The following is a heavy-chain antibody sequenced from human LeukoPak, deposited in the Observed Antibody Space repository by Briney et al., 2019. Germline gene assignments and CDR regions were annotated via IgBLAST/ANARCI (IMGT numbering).Heavy chain of an antibody. CDR1: GFTFSGSG. CDR3: AKDRKLSMDV. V-gene: IGHV3-7*03. CDR2: IKQDGSEK. Sequence: GESLRLSCAASGFTFSGSGMHWVRQAPGKGLEWVANIKQDGSEKYYVDSVKGRFTISRDNAKNSLYLQMNSLRAEDTALYFCAKDRKLSMDVWGKGTTVTVSS. D-gene: IGHD5-18*01. J-gene: IGHJ6*03.